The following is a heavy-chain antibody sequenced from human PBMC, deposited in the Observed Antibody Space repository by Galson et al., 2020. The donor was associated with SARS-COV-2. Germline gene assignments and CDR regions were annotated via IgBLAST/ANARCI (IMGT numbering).Heavy chain of an antibody. CDR2: IIPMLNTT. Sequence: SVKVSCKASGGTYSSYSLSWVRQAPGQGLEWMGWIIPMLNTTFYAQDLEGRVTITADESTSTTYMEMTYLKSDDTAVYYCARIASKTGSDYWGQGTLVTVSS. CDR3: ARIASKTGSDY. V-gene: IGHV1-69*11. CDR1: GGTYSSYS. D-gene: IGHD3-9*01. J-gene: IGHJ4*02.